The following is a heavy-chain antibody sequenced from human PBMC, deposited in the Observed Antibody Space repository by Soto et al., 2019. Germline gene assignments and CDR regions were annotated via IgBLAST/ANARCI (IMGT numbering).Heavy chain of an antibody. CDR1: GCSISSGGYS. V-gene: IGHV4-30-2*01. CDR2: IYHSGST. Sequence: QLQLQESGSGLVKPSQTLSLTCAVSGCSISSGGYSWSWIRQPPGKGLEWIGYIYHSGSTYYNPSLKSRVTISVDRSQNQFSLKLSSVTAADTAVYYCARGEYSSSWSRFDPWGQGTLVTVSS. J-gene: IGHJ5*02. D-gene: IGHD6-13*01. CDR3: ARGEYSSSWSRFDP.